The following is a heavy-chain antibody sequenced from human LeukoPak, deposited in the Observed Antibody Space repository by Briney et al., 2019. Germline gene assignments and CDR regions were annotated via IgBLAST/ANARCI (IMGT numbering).Heavy chain of an antibody. J-gene: IGHJ4*02. Sequence: ASVKVSCKASGYTFTTYAMHWVRQAPGQRLEWMGWINVGNGNTKYSQKFQGRVTITRDTSASTAYMELSSLRSEDMAVYYCARALWNSGCPFDYWGQGTLVTVSS. CDR3: ARALWNSGCPFDY. V-gene: IGHV1-3*01. CDR2: INVGNGNT. CDR1: GYTFTTYA. D-gene: IGHD5-12*01.